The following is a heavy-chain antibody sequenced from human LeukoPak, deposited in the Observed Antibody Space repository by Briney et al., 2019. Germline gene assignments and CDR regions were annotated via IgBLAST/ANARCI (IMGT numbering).Heavy chain of an antibody. CDR2: ITATTRST. Sequence: GGSLRLSCAGSGFTFSIYAMHWVRQAPGKGLEWVSTITATTRSTSYADSVKGRFTISRDNSKRTLYLQMNSLRVEDTAVYYCAKDTEQLPRVKCGMDVWGQGTTVTVSS. V-gene: IGHV3-23*01. J-gene: IGHJ6*02. CDR1: GFTFSIYA. D-gene: IGHD6-6*01. CDR3: AKDTEQLPRVKCGMDV.